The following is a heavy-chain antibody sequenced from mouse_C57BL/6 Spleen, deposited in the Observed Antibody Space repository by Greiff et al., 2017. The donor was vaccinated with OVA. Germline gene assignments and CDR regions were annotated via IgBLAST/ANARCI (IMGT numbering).Heavy chain of an antibody. V-gene: IGHV1-74*01. D-gene: IGHD1-1*01. CDR2: IHPSDSDT. CDR3: AIDYYGSSYAWFAY. J-gene: IGHJ3*01. CDR1: GYTFTSYW. Sequence: QVQLQQPGAELVKPGASVKVSCKASGYTFTSYWMHWVKQRPGQGLEWIGRIHPSDSDTNYNQKFKGKATLIVDKSSSTAYMQLSSLTSEDSAVYYCAIDYYGSSYAWFAYWGQGTLVTVSA.